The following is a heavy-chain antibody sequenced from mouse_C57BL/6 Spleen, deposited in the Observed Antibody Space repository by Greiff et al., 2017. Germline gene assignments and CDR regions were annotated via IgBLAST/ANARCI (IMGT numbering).Heavy chain of an antibody. J-gene: IGHJ3*01. V-gene: IGHV1-62-2*01. CDR1: GYTFPEYT. D-gene: IGHD3-3*01. CDR3: ARHEGGDERFAY. Sequence: VQLQQSGAELVKPGASVKLSCKATGYTFPEYTIHWVKQRSGPGLVWIGWFYPGSGSIKYNEKFKDKATLTADKSSSTVYMERSRLTSEDSAVYFCARHEGGDERFAYWGQGTLVTVSA. CDR2: FYPGSGSI.